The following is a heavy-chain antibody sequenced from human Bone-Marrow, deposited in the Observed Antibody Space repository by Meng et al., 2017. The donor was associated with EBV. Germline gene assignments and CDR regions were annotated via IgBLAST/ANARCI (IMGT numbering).Heavy chain of an antibody. CDR3: ARGGIFGVAIFDY. Sequence: HVQIQQWGAGLLKPSETLSLNCAVYGGSFSGYYWSWIRQPPGKGLEWIGEINHSGSTNYNPSLKSRVTISVDTSKNQFSLKLSSVTAADTAVYYCARGGIFGVAIFDYWGQGTLVTVSS. D-gene: IGHD3-3*01. CDR1: GGSFSGYY. V-gene: IGHV4-34*01. CDR2: INHSGST. J-gene: IGHJ4*02.